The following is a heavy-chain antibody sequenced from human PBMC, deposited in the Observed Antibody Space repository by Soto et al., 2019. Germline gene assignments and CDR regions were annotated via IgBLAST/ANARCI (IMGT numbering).Heavy chain of an antibody. CDR3: ATSYGSGSRPFDY. J-gene: IGHJ4*02. V-gene: IGHV1-69*02. D-gene: IGHD3-10*01. Sequence: QVQLVQSGAEVKKPGSSVKVSCKASGDTFNFYTISWVRQAPGQRLEWMGRMIPMLGMASYAQKFQDRVTIIADKSTSTAYMQLSSLRSEDTAIYYCATSYGSGSRPFDYWGQGTLVTVSS. CDR2: MIPMLGMA. CDR1: GDTFNFYT.